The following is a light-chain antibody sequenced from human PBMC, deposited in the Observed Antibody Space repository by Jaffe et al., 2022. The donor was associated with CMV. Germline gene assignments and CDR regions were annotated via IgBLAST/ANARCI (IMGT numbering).Light chain of an antibody. CDR1: SSAVAGFKS. CDR3: CSYAGTYSWV. Sequence: QSALTQPRSVSGSPGQSVTISCTGSSSAVAGFKSVAWYQQHPGKVPKLMIYDVTQRSSGVPARFSGSKSGITASLTISGLQPEDEADYYCCSYAGTYSWVFGGGTKLTVL. V-gene: IGLV2-11*01. CDR2: DVT. J-gene: IGLJ3*02.